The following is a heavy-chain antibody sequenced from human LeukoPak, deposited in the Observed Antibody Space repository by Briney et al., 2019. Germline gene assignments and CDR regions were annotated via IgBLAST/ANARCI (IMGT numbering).Heavy chain of an antibody. J-gene: IGHJ4*02. V-gene: IGHV1-2*02. D-gene: IGHD5-24*01. Sequence: ASVKVSCKASGYTFTDYYMHWVRQAPGQGLEWMGWINPKSGGTNYAQKFQGRVTMTRDTSISTAYMELSRLRSDDTAVYYCARDRMATIGGYYFDYWGQGTLVTASS. CDR3: ARDRMATIGGYYFDY. CDR1: GYTFTDYY. CDR2: INPKSGGT.